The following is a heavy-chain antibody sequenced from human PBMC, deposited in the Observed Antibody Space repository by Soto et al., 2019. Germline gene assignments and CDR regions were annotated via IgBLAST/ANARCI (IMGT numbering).Heavy chain of an antibody. D-gene: IGHD6-19*01. CDR3: ARVGSSGWSPDY. CDR2: IFYTGST. J-gene: IGHJ4*02. V-gene: IGHV4-59*11. CDR1: GGSISGHY. Sequence: PSETLSLTCTVSGGSISGHYWIWIRQSPGKRLEWIGYIFYTGSTNYNPSLESRVTLSVDTSKNQFSPRLSSVTAADTAVYYCARVGSSGWSPDYWGQGTLVTVSS.